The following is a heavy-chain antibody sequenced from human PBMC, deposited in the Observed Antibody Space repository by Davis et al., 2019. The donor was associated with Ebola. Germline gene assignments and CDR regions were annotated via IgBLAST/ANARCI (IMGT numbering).Heavy chain of an antibody. CDR1: GGTFSSYA. Sequence: SVKVSCKASGGTFSSYAISWVRQAPGQGLEWMGGIIPIFGTANYAQKFQGRVTITADESTSTAYMELSSLRSEDTAVYYCASYSEGSDSRGSGYFDYWGQGTLVTVSS. V-gene: IGHV1-69*13. CDR2: IIPIFGTA. J-gene: IGHJ4*02. CDR3: ASYSEGSDSRGSGYFDY. D-gene: IGHD3-22*01.